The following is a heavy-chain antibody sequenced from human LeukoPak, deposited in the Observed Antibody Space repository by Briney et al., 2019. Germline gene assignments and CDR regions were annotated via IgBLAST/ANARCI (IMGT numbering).Heavy chain of an antibody. CDR3: AKAGGPYYDSSGYPRD. V-gene: IGHV3-23*01. J-gene: IGHJ1*01. CDR2: ISGSGDHT. D-gene: IGHD3-22*01. Sequence: PGGSLRLSCAASGFTFSNYAMSWVRQAPGKGLKWVSGISGSGDHTYYADSVKGRFTTSRDNSKNTLHLRINSLRAEDTAVYYCAKAGGPYYDSSGYPRDWGQGTLVTVSS. CDR1: GFTFSNYA.